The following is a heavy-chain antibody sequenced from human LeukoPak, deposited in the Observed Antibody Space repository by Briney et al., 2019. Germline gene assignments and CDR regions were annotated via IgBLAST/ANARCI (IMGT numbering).Heavy chain of an antibody. J-gene: IGHJ4*02. CDR1: GFTFGSYG. D-gene: IGHD3-22*01. CDR2: IRCGGSNK. V-gene: IGHV3-30*02. Sequence: GGSLRLSCAASGFTFGSYGMHWVRQAPGKGLEWVAFIRCGGSNKYYADSVKGRFTVSRDNSKNTLYLQMNSLRTEDTAVYYCAKDTLTTYYYDSSGYPFNYWGQGTLVTVSS. CDR3: AKDTLTTYYYDSSGYPFNY.